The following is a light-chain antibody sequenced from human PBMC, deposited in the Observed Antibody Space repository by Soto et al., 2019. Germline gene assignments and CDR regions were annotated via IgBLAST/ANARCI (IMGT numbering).Light chain of an antibody. CDR1: QGIYSN. CDR2: AAS. CDR3: HRLDNYPCT. Sequence: DIQLTQSPSFLSAPVGDRVIIACRASQGIYSNLAWYQQKPGRAPKLLIYAASTLHSGVPSRSSGSGAGTAVTLTISSLQLDDFAIYYGHRLDNYPCTFGPGNTVVS. V-gene: IGKV1-9*01. J-gene: IGKJ3*01.